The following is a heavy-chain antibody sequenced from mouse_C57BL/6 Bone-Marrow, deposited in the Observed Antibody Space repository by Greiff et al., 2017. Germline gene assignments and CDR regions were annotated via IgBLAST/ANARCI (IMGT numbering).Heavy chain of an antibody. V-gene: IGHV1-69*02. D-gene: IGHD1-1*01. J-gene: IGHJ4*01. CDR1: GYTFTSYW. Sequence: QVQLKQPGAVLVKPGASVKMSCKASGYTFTSYWMNWVKQRPGQGLEWIGDIHPSNGRTNYNQKFKGKATLTVDNSSSTAYMERSSLTSEDSAVYYGARYGLYGSSYGDAMDYWGQGTSVTVSS. CDR3: ARYGLYGSSYGDAMDY. CDR2: IHPSNGRT.